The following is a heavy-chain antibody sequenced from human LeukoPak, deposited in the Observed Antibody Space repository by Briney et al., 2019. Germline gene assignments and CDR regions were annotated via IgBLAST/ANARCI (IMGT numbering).Heavy chain of an antibody. CDR3: TKDPNGDYVGAFDP. V-gene: IGHV3-23*01. CDR1: GFIFSSFA. D-gene: IGHD4-17*01. Sequence: GGSLRLSCAASGFIFSSFAMTWVRQAPGKGLEWVSSITGGHYPTYNTDSVKGRFTISRDNSKNTLYLQMNSLRADDMAVYYCTKDPNGDYVGAFDPWGQGTLVTVSS. CDR2: ITGGHYPT. J-gene: IGHJ5*02.